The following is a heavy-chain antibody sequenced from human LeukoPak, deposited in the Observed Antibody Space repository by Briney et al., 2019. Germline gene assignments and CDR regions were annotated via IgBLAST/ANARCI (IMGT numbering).Heavy chain of an antibody. D-gene: IGHD6-19*01. V-gene: IGHV1-69*04. Sequence: SVKVSCKASGGAFSSYTISWVRQAPGQGLEWMGRIIPILGIANYAQKFQGRVTITADKSTSTAYMELSSLRSEDTAVYYCARDLYSSGINYFDYWGQGTLVTVSS. CDR1: GGAFSSYT. J-gene: IGHJ4*02. CDR3: ARDLYSSGINYFDY. CDR2: IIPILGIA.